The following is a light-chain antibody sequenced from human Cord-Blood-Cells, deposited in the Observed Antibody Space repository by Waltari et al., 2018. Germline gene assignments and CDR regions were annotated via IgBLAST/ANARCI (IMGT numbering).Light chain of an antibody. CDR2: WAS. CDR1: HSVLYSSNNKNY. V-gene: IGKV4-1*01. Sequence: DIVMTQSPDSLAVSLGERATINCKPSHSVLYSSNNKNYLAWYQQKPGQPPKLLIYWASTRESGVPDRFSGSGSGTDFTLTISSLQAEDVAVYYCQQYYSTPHTFGQGTKLEIK. J-gene: IGKJ2*01. CDR3: QQYYSTPHT.